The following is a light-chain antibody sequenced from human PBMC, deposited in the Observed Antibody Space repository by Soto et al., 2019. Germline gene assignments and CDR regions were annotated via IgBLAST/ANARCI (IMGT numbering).Light chain of an antibody. Sequence: EIVLTQSPGTLSLSPGERATLSCRASQSVSKNFLAWYQQKPGQAPRLLISGASNRATGIPDRFSGSGSGTDFSLTIGRLEPEDLAVYFCHQYGSAPPTFGGGTNVAIK. CDR2: GAS. J-gene: IGKJ4*01. CDR1: QSVSKNF. V-gene: IGKV3-20*01. CDR3: HQYGSAPPT.